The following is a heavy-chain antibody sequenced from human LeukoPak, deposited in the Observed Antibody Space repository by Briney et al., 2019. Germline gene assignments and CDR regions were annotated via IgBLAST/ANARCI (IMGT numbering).Heavy chain of an antibody. Sequence: HPGGSLRLSCAASGFTFSSYGMHWVRQAPGKGLEWVAVISYDGSNKYYADSVKGRFTISRDNSKNTLHLQMNSLRVEDTAIYYCARGTIARLGPFDCWGQGTLVIVSS. CDR1: GFTFSSYG. CDR3: ARGTIARLGPFDC. D-gene: IGHD6-6*01. J-gene: IGHJ4*02. V-gene: IGHV3-30*03. CDR2: ISYDGSNK.